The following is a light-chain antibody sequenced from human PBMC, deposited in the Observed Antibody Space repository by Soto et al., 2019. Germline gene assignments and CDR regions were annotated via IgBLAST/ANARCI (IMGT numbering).Light chain of an antibody. Sequence: DLQMTQSPSSLSASVGDRVTITCQASQDISNFLNWYQQKPGTAPKLLIYDASNLETGVPSRFSGSGSGTDFTFTISSLQPEDIATYYCQQYDNLPPFTFGPGTKVDIK. CDR2: DAS. J-gene: IGKJ3*01. CDR3: QQYDNLPPFT. CDR1: QDISNF. V-gene: IGKV1-33*01.